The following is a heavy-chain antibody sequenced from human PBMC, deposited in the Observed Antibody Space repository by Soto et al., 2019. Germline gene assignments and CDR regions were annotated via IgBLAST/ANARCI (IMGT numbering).Heavy chain of an antibody. Sequence: QVQLVQSGAEVKKPGASVKVSCKASGYTFASYGISWVRQAPGQGVEWMGWISAYNGHPYYPQKLQGRVTMTTDISTSTAYMELRSLSSVDTAVYYCARDVASAGTTWFDTWGQGTLVTVSS. CDR1: GYTFASYG. D-gene: IGHD6-13*01. V-gene: IGHV1-18*01. CDR2: ISAYNGHP. J-gene: IGHJ5*02. CDR3: ARDVASAGTTWFDT.